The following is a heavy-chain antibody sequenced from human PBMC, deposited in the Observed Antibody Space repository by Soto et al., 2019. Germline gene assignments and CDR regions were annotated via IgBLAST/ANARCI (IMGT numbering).Heavy chain of an antibody. CDR1: GGSVSSGSYY. D-gene: IGHD3-10*01. Sequence: PSETLSLTCTVSGGSVSSGSYYWSWIRQPPGKGLEWIWYIYYSGSNNYNPSLKSRVTISVDTSKNQFSLKLSSVTAADTAVYYCTSPMVLYYFDYWGQGTLVTVSS. CDR3: TSPMVLYYFDY. CDR2: IYYSGSN. V-gene: IGHV4-61*01. J-gene: IGHJ4*02.